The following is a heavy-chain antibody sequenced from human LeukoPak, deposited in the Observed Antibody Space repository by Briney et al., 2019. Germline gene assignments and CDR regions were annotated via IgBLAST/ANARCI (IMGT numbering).Heavy chain of an antibody. Sequence: SETLSLTCVVSGDSFSSHYWTWIRQSPGKGLEWIGYISYIGSTNYNPSLKSRVTISVDTSKNQFSLKLSSVTAADTAVYYCARGPAIAARAYYYYYMDVWGKGTTVTVSS. V-gene: IGHV4-59*11. CDR3: ARGPAIAARAYYYYYMDV. J-gene: IGHJ6*03. D-gene: IGHD6-6*01. CDR2: ISYIGST. CDR1: GDSFSSHY.